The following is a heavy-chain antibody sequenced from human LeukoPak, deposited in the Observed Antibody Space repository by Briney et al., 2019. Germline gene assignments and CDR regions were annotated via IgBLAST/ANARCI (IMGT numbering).Heavy chain of an antibody. CDR1: GFIFEDYA. CDR2: ISWNSATI. Sequence: GGSLRLSCAASGFIFEDYAMHWVRQAPGKGLEWVSGISWNSATIGYADSVKGRFTISRDDAKNSLYLQMNSLRSEDTALYYCAKDSRSLTVATRLVADHWGQGTLVTVSS. D-gene: IGHD5-12*01. CDR3: AKDSRSLTVATRLVADH. V-gene: IGHV3-9*01. J-gene: IGHJ4*02.